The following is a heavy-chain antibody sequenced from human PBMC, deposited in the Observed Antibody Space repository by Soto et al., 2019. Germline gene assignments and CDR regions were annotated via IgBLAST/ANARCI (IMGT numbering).Heavy chain of an antibody. CDR2: IYHSGST. D-gene: IGHD5-18*01. CDR1: GGSISSSNW. Sequence: QVQLQESGPGLVKPSGTLSVTCAVSGGSISSSNWWNWVRQPPGKGLEWIGEIYHSGSTNYNPSLRSRVTISLDKSKNQFSLRVKSVTAADTAEHYCARAWPSVDSYGSGVMDVWGQGTTVTVSS. V-gene: IGHV4-4*02. J-gene: IGHJ6*02. CDR3: ARAWPSVDSYGSGVMDV.